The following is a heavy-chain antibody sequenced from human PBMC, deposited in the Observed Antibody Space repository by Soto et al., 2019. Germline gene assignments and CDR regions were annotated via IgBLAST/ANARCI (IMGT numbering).Heavy chain of an antibody. D-gene: IGHD6-13*01. V-gene: IGHV3-74*01. Sequence: GGSLRLSCAASGFTFSSYWIHWVRQAPGKGLVWVSRINSDGSSTSYADSVKGRFTISRDNAKNTLYLQMNSLRAEDTAVYYCARDRSSSWYHYYYYGMDVWGQGTTVTVSS. CDR2: INSDGSST. CDR1: GFTFSSYW. J-gene: IGHJ6*02. CDR3: ARDRSSSWYHYYYYGMDV.